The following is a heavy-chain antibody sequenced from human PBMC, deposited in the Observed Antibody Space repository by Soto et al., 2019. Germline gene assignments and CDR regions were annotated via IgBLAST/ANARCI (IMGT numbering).Heavy chain of an antibody. V-gene: IGHV3-11*06. CDR2: ISPGSRYP. D-gene: IGHD2-15*01. J-gene: IGHJ5*02. Sequence: GGSLRLSCAASGFTFSSYAMSWIRQAPGKGLEWLSYISPGSRYPAYADSVKGRFTISRDNAKRSLYLQMMSLTAEDTAIYYCVRGGGGGLFDPWGQGTMVTVSS. CDR1: GFTFSSYA. CDR3: VRGGGGGLFDP.